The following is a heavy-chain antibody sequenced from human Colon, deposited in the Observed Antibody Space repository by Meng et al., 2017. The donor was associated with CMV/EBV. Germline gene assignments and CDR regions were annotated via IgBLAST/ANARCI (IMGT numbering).Heavy chain of an antibody. Sequence: EGQLVESGGGWVEPGGYLRLSCTGSGFPFTGAWLSWVRQAPGKGLEWVGHIKSKTDGGAIDYAAPVKGRFIISRDDSKNTLYLEMNSLKTDDTGVYYCGCGVPMYDYWGQGTLVTVSS. D-gene: IGHD3-3*01. CDR1: GFPFTGAW. CDR3: GCGVPMYDY. J-gene: IGHJ4*02. CDR2: IKSKTDGGAI. V-gene: IGHV3-15*01.